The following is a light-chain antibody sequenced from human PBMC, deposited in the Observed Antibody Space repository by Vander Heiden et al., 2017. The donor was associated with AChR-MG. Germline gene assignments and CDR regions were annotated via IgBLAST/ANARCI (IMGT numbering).Light chain of an antibody. CDR3: QQEDSIPWT. J-gene: IGKJ1*01. V-gene: IGKV1-NL1*01. Sequence: DIQMTQSPSFLSASVGDKIIITCRASQGISNSLAWYQQKPGKAPKLLLYDASRLQTGVPARFSGGGSGAEYTLTVYNLQPEDFASYHCQQEDSIPWTFGQRTKVEI. CDR1: QGISNS. CDR2: DAS.